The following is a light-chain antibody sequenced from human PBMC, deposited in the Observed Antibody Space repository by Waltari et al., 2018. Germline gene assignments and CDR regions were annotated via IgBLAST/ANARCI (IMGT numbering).Light chain of an antibody. V-gene: IGLV2-14*03. J-gene: IGLJ2*01. Sequence: QSALTQPASVSVSPGQSITISCPGTSSDIGGYNYVSWYQQVPGKAPKLIIYDVSNRPSGVSSRFSGSKSGNTASLTISGLQAEDEANYYCSSYIDSSTLELFGGGTSLTVL. CDR1: SSDIGGYNY. CDR3: SSYIDSSTLEL. CDR2: DVS.